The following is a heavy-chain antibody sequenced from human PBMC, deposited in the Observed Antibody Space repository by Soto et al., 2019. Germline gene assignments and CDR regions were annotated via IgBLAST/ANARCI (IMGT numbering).Heavy chain of an antibody. D-gene: IGHD3-10*01. CDR3: ARGLILWFGELSRRGGYYYYMAV. Sequence: QVQLQQWGAGLLKPSETLSLTCAVYGGSFSGYQWSWIRQTPGKGLEWIGEINDSGNINYNPSLKSRVTILLDTPKMQISLKLSSVTAADTAVYFCARGLILWFGELSRRGGYYYYMAVWGKGTTVTVSS. V-gene: IGHV4-34*01. CDR2: INDSGNI. J-gene: IGHJ6*03. CDR1: GGSFSGYQ.